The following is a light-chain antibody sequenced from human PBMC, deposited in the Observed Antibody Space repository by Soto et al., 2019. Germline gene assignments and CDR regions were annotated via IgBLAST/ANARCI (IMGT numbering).Light chain of an antibody. CDR1: QSISIY. V-gene: IGKV3-11*01. J-gene: IGKJ4*01. CDR3: QQRSNWPLP. Sequence: EIVLTQSPATLSLSPGERATLSCRASQSISIYLAWYQQKPGQAPRVLIYDAYNRATGIPARFSGSGSGTDFTLTISSLEPEDFAVYYCQQRSNWPLPFGGGTKVDIK. CDR2: DAY.